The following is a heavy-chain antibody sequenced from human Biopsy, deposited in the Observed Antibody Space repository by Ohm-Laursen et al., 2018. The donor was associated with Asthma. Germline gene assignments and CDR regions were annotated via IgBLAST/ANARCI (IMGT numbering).Heavy chain of an antibody. CDR1: GYNFISFA. CDR3: ARTYYDFLTGQVKDVFGV. J-gene: IGHJ3*01. D-gene: IGHD3-9*01. V-gene: IGHV1-3*04. CDR2: VNTGNGDT. Sequence: ASVKVSCKASGYNFISFAIHWVRQAPGQRLEWMGWVNTGNGDTKYSQKFQGRVTITRDTSASTAYMEQRSLRSEDTATYYCARTYYDFLTGQVKDVFGVWGQGTMVTVSS.